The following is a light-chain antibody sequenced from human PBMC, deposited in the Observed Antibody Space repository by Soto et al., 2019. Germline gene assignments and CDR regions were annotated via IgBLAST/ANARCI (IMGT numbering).Light chain of an antibody. CDR1: QSVSGW. V-gene: IGKV1-5*01. CDR2: DAS. J-gene: IGKJ1*01. Sequence: TQMTQSPSTLSASVGDRVTITCRASQSVSGWLAWYQQRPGKAPKLLIYDASTLTSGVPSRFSGSGSETEFTLTISSLQPDDFATYYCQQYNTYSTWTFGQGTKVDNK. CDR3: QQYNTYSTWT.